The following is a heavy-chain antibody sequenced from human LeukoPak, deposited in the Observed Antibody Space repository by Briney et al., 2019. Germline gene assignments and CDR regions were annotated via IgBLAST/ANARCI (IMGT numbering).Heavy chain of an antibody. D-gene: IGHD3-16*01. CDR3: AKGLRTGVGPYMGYHYYMDV. V-gene: IGHV3-30*18. CDR1: GFTFSDYG. CDR2: ISYDGSNK. J-gene: IGHJ6*03. Sequence: GGSLRLSCTASGFTFSDYGIHWVRQAPGKGLEWVTFISYDGSNKYYVDSVKGRFTISRDNSYNTVSLQMNSLRDEDTGVYYCAKGLRTGVGPYMGYHYYMDVWGKGATVTVSS.